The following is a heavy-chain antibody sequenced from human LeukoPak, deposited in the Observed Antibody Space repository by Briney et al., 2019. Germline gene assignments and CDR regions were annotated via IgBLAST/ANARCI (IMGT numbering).Heavy chain of an antibody. J-gene: IGHJ4*02. CDR3: ASGDNDPLFDY. CDR1: GDSISSGGDY. Sequence: SETLSLTCTVSGDSISSGGDYWRWIRQHGGKGVEWIGYIYYSGSTNYNPSLQGRVTISLDTSRNQFSLKLSSVTAADTAVYYCASGDNDPLFDYWGQGTLVTVSS. V-gene: IGHV4-31*03. CDR2: IYYSGST. D-gene: IGHD1-1*01.